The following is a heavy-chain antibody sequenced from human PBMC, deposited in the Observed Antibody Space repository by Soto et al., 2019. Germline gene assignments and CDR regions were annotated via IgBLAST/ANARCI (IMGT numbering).Heavy chain of an antibody. J-gene: IGHJ6*02. Sequence: QVQLVQSGAEVKKPGASVKVSCKASGYTFTSYAMHWVRQAPGQRLEWMGWINAGNGNPKYSQKFQGRVTITRDTSASTAYMELSSLRSEDTAVYYCASGITMVRGVISSYYYYGMDVWGQGTTVTVSS. D-gene: IGHD3-10*01. CDR1: GYTFTSYA. V-gene: IGHV1-3*01. CDR3: ASGITMVRGVISSYYYYGMDV. CDR2: INAGNGNP.